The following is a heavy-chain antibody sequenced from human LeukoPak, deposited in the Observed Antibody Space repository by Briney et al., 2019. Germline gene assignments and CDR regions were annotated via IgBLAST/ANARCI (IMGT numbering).Heavy chain of an antibody. CDR3: ARVKASSTSWTFDQ. CDR1: GGSTNSYY. Sequence: PSETLSLTCSVSGGSTNSYYWSWIRQSGGKGLEWIGRIYSSGSTVYNPSLNSRLTMSIDTSKKQFSLTLKSVTATDTAVYYCARVKASSTSWTFDQWGQGALVTVSS. CDR2: IYSSGST. J-gene: IGHJ4*02. V-gene: IGHV4-4*07. D-gene: IGHD2-2*01.